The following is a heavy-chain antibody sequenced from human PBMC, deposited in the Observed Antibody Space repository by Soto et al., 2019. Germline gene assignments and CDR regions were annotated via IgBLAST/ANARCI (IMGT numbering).Heavy chain of an antibody. J-gene: IGHJ4*02. Sequence: QVQLQESGPGLVKPSQTLSLTCTVSGGSVSSGGYYWSWIRQHPGTCLEWIGSIYYSGTTYFNPSLKSRASRSLYTSKNEFSLKLTSVTAADTAVYYCARRALPQCINGVCYKDGFWDYWGQGALVTVSS. D-gene: IGHD2-8*01. V-gene: IGHV4-31*03. CDR1: GGSVSSGGYY. CDR2: IYYSGTT. CDR3: ARRALPQCINGVCYKDGFWDY.